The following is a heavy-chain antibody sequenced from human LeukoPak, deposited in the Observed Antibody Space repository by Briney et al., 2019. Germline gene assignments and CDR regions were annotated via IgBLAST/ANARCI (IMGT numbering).Heavy chain of an antibody. Sequence: GRSLRLSCAASGFTFDDYAMHWVRQAPGKGLEWVACISWNSGSIGYADSVKGRFTTSRANAKHSLYRQMNCVRGEAMALYFCAKGAYGSGSYYLFEYWGQGTLVTVSS. D-gene: IGHD3-10*01. CDR1: GFTFDDYA. CDR3: AKGAYGSGSYYLFEY. CDR2: ISWNSGSI. V-gene: IGHV3-9*03. J-gene: IGHJ4*02.